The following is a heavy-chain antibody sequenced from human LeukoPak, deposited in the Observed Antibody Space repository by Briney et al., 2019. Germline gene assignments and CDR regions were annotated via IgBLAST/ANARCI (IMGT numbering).Heavy chain of an antibody. V-gene: IGHV1-18*01. D-gene: IGHD2-21*01. CDR3: ARDGGPPRTFRYNGLDV. CDR1: GYTFINYD. CDR2: ISTYNGNT. J-gene: IGHJ6*02. Sequence: ASVKVSCKASGYTFINYDISRVRQAPGHGLEWMGWISTYNGNTNYALELQGRVTMTTDRSTSTAYMEVRSLRSDDTAVYYCARDGGPPRTFRYNGLDVWGQGTTVTVSS.